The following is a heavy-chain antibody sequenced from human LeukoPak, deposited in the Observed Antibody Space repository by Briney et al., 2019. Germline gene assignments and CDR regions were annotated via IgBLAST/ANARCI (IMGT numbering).Heavy chain of an antibody. Sequence: QPGRSLRLSCAASGFTFDDYAMHWVRQAPGKGLEWVSGISWNNKNIDYADSVKGRFTISRDNAKNSLYLQMNSLRAEDTALYYCAKDMGALWFGESGGQGTLVTVSS. J-gene: IGHJ4*02. CDR2: ISWNNKNI. V-gene: IGHV3-9*01. D-gene: IGHD3-10*01. CDR1: GFTFDDYA. CDR3: AKDMGALWFGES.